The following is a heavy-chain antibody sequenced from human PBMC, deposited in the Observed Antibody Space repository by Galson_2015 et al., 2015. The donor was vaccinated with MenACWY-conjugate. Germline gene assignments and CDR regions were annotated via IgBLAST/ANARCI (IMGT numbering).Heavy chain of an antibody. Sequence: QSGAEVKKPGESLRISCKGSGYSFPTYWISWVRQMPGKGLEWMGKIDPGDSYIEYSPSFQGHVTISADKSISTAYLQWSSLKASDTAMYYCARHFRGGIYYFDYWGQGALVTVSS. CDR3: ARHFRGGIYYFDY. CDR1: GYSFPTYW. V-gene: IGHV5-10-1*01. D-gene: IGHD3-16*01. J-gene: IGHJ4*02. CDR2: IDPGDSYI.